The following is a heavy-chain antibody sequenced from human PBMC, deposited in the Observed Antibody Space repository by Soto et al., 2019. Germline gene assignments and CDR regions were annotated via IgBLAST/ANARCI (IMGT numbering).Heavy chain of an antibody. J-gene: IGHJ4*02. CDR2: ISSSSSYI. D-gene: IGHD3-9*01. CDR3: ARDIMHYDILTGYSTDYFDY. Sequence: EVQLVESGGGLVKPGGSLRLSCAASGFTFSSYSMNWVRQAPGKGLEWVSSISSSSSYIYYADSVKGRFTISRDNAKNSLYLQMNSLRAEDTDVYYCARDIMHYDILTGYSTDYFDYWGQGTLVTVSS. V-gene: IGHV3-21*01. CDR1: GFTFSSYS.